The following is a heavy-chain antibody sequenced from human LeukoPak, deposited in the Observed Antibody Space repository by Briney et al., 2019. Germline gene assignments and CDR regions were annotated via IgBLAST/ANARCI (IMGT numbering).Heavy chain of an antibody. CDR2: INHSGST. CDR1: GGSFSGYY. Sequence: PSETLSLTCAVYGGSFSGYYWSWIRQPPGKGLEWIGEINHSGSTNYNPSLKSRVTISVDTSKNQFSLKLSSVTAADTAVYYCARGKAPYGDLDYWGQGTLVTVSS. CDR3: ARGKAPYGDLDY. D-gene: IGHD4-17*01. V-gene: IGHV4-34*01. J-gene: IGHJ4*02.